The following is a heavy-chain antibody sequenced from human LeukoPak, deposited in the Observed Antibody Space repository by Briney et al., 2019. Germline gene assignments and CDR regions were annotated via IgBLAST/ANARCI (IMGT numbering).Heavy chain of an antibody. D-gene: IGHD5-24*01. CDR1: GVPITTFY. CDR2: VSYAGST. J-gene: IGHJ6*02. Sequence: PSETLSLTCTVSGVPITTFYWSCIRQPPGKGLEWIGSVSYAGSTNYNPSLKSRVTLSIDTSNNQFSLRLSSVTTADTGLYFCARDRTRDGYNYGGSSYYYGLDVWGRGTTVSVSS. V-gene: IGHV4-59*01. CDR3: ARDRTRDGYNYGGSSYYYGLDV.